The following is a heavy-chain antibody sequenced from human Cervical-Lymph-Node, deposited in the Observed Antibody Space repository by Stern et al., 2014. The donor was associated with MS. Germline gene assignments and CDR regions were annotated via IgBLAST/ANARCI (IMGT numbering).Heavy chain of an antibody. Sequence: QVQLVQSGAEVKKPGSSVKVSCKASGDTLSRYAISWVRQAPGQGIQWMGGIIPISRKENYAQKFQGRVKLIADESTSTAYMELSSLRSEDAAVYYCASSYSGWDNPYHFYGMDVWGQGTTVTVSS. CDR3: ASSYSGWDNPYHFYGMDV. J-gene: IGHJ6*02. V-gene: IGHV1-69*01. CDR1: GDTLSRYA. D-gene: IGHD6-19*01. CDR2: IIPISRKE.